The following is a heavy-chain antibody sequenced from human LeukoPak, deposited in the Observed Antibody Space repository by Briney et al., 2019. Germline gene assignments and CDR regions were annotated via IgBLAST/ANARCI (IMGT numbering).Heavy chain of an antibody. J-gene: IGHJ4*02. D-gene: IGHD1-1*01. CDR1: GFTFSRYW. CDR2: IKEDGSEN. V-gene: IGHV3-7*01. CDR3: ARQRYSDY. Sequence: PGGSLRLSCAASGFTFSRYWMTWVRQAPGKGLGWVANIKEDGSENSYVESVKGRFTISRDNAKNSLYLQLNSLRAKDTAVYFCARQRYSDYWGQGTLVTVSS.